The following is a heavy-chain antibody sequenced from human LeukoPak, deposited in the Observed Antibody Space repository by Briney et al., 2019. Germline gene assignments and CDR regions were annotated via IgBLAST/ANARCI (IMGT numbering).Heavy chain of an antibody. J-gene: IGHJ4*02. V-gene: IGHV3-7*01. CDR2: IKQDGSEK. Sequence: AGGSLRLSCAASGVTFSSYWMSWVRQAPGKGLEWVANIKQDGSEKYYVASAKGRFTISRDNAKNSLYLQMNSLRAEDTAVYYCARSLYWGQGTLVTVSS. CDR3: ARSLY. CDR1: GVTFSSYW.